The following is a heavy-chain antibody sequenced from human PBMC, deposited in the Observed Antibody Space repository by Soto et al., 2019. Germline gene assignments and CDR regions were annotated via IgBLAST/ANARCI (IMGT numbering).Heavy chain of an antibody. CDR3: ARQVCSSTSCYNPYYYYGMDV. Sequence: PGESLKISCKGSGYSFTIYWIGWVRQMPGKGLEWMGIIYPGDSDTRYSPSFQGQVTISADKSISTAYLQWSSLKASDTAMYYCARQVCSSTSCYNPYYYYGMDVWGQGTTVTVSS. CDR1: GYSFTIYW. CDR2: IYPGDSDT. J-gene: IGHJ6*02. V-gene: IGHV5-51*01. D-gene: IGHD2-2*02.